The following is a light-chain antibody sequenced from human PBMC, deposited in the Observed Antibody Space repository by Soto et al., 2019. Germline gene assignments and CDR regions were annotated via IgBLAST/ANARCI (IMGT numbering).Light chain of an antibody. J-gene: IGKJ4*01. CDR3: QQYGSSP. V-gene: IGKV3-20*01. CDR1: QSVRGN. CDR2: GAS. Sequence: IVLTQSQGTLSVSPGERAPLSCRASQSVRGNLAWYHQKPGQAPRLLIYGASSRAAGIPDRFSGSGSGTDFTLTISRLEPEDFAVYYCQQYGSSPFGGGTKVDIK.